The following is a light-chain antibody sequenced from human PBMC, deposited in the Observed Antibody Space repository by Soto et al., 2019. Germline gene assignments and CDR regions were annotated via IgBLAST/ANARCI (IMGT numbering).Light chain of an antibody. CDR3: HLAYIVPFT. V-gene: IGKV1D-12*01. CDR2: AAS. Sequence: DIQMTQSPTSVYASVGDRVTITCRASQGINSWLAWYQQKPGKAPKLLISAASSLQSEVPSRFNGGGSGTDFTLTISSLLPEDFATYYCHLAYIVPFTFGGGTKVELK. J-gene: IGKJ4*01. CDR1: QGINSW.